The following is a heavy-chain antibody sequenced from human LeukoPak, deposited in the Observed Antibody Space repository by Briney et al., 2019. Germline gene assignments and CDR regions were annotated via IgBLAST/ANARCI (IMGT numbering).Heavy chain of an antibody. CDR1: GYTFTGYY. Sequence: ASVKVSCKASGYTFTGYYMHWVRQAPGQGLEWMGWINPNSGGTNYAQKFQGRVTMTRDTSISTAYIELSRLRSDDTAVYYCARDAFARCSSTSCYIGYWGQGTLVTVSS. D-gene: IGHD2-2*02. CDR2: INPNSGGT. CDR3: ARDAFARCSSTSCYIGY. J-gene: IGHJ4*02. V-gene: IGHV1-2*02.